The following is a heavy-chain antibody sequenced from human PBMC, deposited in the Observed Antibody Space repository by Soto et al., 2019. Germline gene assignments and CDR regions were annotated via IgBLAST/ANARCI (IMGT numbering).Heavy chain of an antibody. V-gene: IGHV1-46*01. J-gene: IGHJ4*02. CDR3: ARVAGHYVWGSYRKYYFDY. Sequence: SLKVACKAFGYTFTSYYMHWLRQAPGQGREWMGIFNPSGGSTSYAQKCQVTVTMTSDTSTSTVYMELSSLRSEDMAVYYCARVAGHYVWGSYRKYYFDYWGQGTLVTVSS. D-gene: IGHD3-16*02. CDR2: FNPSGGST. CDR1: GYTFTSYY.